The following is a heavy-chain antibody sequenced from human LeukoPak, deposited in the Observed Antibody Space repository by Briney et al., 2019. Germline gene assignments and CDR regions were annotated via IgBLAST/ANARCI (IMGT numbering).Heavy chain of an antibody. J-gene: IGHJ4*02. Sequence: SETLSLTCTVSGGSISSYYWSWIRQPPGKGLEWIGYIYYSGSTNYIPSLKSRVTISVDTSKNQFSLKLSSVTAADTAVYYCARSRLPYYDSSGYDFDYWGQGTLVTVSS. CDR1: GGSISSYY. V-gene: IGHV4-59*08. CDR3: ARSRLPYYDSSGYDFDY. D-gene: IGHD3-22*01. CDR2: IYYSGST.